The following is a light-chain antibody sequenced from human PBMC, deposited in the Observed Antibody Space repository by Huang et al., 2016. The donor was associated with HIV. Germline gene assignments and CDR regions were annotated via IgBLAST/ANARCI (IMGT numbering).Light chain of an antibody. Sequence: EIVLTQSPATLSLSPGARATLPCRASQSISNYLAWYQQKPGQAPRLLIYDASNRATGIPARFSGSGSGTDFTLTISSLEPEDFAVYYCQQRSNWAFGQGTRLEIK. J-gene: IGKJ5*01. CDR1: QSISNY. CDR2: DAS. V-gene: IGKV3-11*01. CDR3: QQRSNWA.